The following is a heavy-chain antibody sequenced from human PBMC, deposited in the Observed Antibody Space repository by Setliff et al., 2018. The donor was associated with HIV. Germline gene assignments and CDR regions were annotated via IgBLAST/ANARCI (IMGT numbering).Heavy chain of an antibody. J-gene: IGHJ6*02. V-gene: IGHV4-59*11. CDR1: GGSISSHY. CDR2: IYYSGST. D-gene: IGHD3-22*01. Sequence: SETLSLTCTVSGGSISSHYWSWIRQPPGKGLEWIGYIYYSGSTYYNPSLKSRVTMSLDTSKNHFSLQLSSVTAADTAVYYCARERSSGYHSYYYHYGMDVWGQGTTVTVSS. CDR3: ARERSSGYHSYYYHYGMDV.